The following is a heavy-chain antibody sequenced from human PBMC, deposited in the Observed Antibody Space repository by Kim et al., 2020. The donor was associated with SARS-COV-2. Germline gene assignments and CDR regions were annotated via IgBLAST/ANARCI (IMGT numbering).Heavy chain of an antibody. CDR2: ISSSDSTI. J-gene: IGHJ6*02. Sequence: GGSLRLSCAASGFTFSSYEMNWVRQAPGKGLEWVSYISSSDSTIYYADSVKGRFTISRDNAKNSLYLQMNSLRAEDTAVYYCARESRVLIANSYYYYGMDVWGQGTTVTVSS. V-gene: IGHV3-48*03. D-gene: IGHD6-13*01. CDR1: GFTFSSYE. CDR3: ARESRVLIANSYYYYGMDV.